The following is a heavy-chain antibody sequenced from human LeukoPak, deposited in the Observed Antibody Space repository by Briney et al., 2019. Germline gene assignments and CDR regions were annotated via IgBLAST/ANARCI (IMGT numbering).Heavy chain of an antibody. D-gene: IGHD6-25*01. V-gene: IGHV3-30*02. CDR3: AKDEAAKYYFDY. CDR1: GFTFSSYG. CDR2: IRYDGSNK. J-gene: IGHJ4*02. Sequence: GGSLRLSCAASGFTFSSYGMHWVRQAPGKGLEWVAFIRYDGSNKYYADSVKGRFTISRDNSKNTLYLQMNSLRAEDTAVYYCAKDEAAKYYFDYWGQGTLVTVSS.